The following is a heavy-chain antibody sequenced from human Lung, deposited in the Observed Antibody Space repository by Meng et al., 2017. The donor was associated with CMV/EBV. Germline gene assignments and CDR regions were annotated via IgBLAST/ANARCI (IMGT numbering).Heavy chain of an antibody. CDR3: ASFPPPGKQWLVTDY. CDR2: IYHSGST. D-gene: IGHD6-19*01. Sequence: GRLQESGPGLVKPSGTLSLTWAVSGGSISSSNWWSWVRQPPGKGLEWIGEIYHSGSTNYNPSLKSRVTISVDKSKNQFSLKLSSATAADTAVYYCASFPPPGKQWLVTDYWGQGTLVTVSS. CDR1: GGSISSSNW. J-gene: IGHJ4*02. V-gene: IGHV4-4*02.